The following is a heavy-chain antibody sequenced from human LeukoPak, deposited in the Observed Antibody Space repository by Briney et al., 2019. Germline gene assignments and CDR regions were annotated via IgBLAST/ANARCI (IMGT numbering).Heavy chain of an antibody. CDR1: VDSISNNAYY. CDR2: VSYSGTT. V-gene: IGHV4-39*01. J-gene: IGHJ6*03. Sequence: SETLSLTCTLSVDSISNNAYYWGWIRQPPGKGLEWIGTVSYSGTTYYNPSLKSRVTMSVDTSKKAFSLRLTSVTTSDTAVYYCARLISGSYYYYFYSCIDVWGKGTTVTVSS. D-gene: IGHD1-26*01. CDR3: ARLISGSYYYYFYSCIDV.